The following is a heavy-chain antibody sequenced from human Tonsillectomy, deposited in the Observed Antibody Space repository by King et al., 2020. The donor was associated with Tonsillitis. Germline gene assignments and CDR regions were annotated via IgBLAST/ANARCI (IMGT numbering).Heavy chain of an antibody. CDR1: GFNFSGAA. J-gene: IGHJ4*02. Sequence: VQLVESGGGLVQPGGSLELSCAASGFNFSGAAIHWVRQAPGKGLEWVGRVRSQKYSFATGDGAPLEGRVTISRDDSMYMAYLQINSLKSEDTALYYCTDLVEFWGQGTRVTVSS. CDR3: TDLVEF. CDR2: VRSQKYSFAT. V-gene: IGHV3-73*02. D-gene: IGHD3-10*01.